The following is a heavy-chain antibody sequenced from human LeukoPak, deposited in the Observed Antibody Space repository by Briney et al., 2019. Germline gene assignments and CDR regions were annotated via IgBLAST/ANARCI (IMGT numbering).Heavy chain of an antibody. D-gene: IGHD2-15*01. CDR3: TRHLNLCSGASCYYDY. CDR2: IRSKANSYAT. V-gene: IGHV3-73*01. J-gene: IGHJ4*02. Sequence: PGGSLRLSCAASGFTFSGSAMHWVRQASGKGLEWVGRIRSKANSYATAYAASVKGRFTISRDDSKNTAYLQMNSLKTEDTAVYYCTRHLNLCSGASCYYDYWGQGTLVTVSS. CDR1: GFTFSGSA.